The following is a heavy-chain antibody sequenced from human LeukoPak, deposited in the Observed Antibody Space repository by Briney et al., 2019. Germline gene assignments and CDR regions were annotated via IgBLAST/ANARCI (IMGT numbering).Heavy chain of an antibody. J-gene: IGHJ4*02. V-gene: IGHV5-51*01. D-gene: IGHD6-13*01. Sequence: GESLQISCQGSGYNFASYWMGWVRQMPGQGLEWMGIIYPGGSDTRYSPSFQGQVTISVDKSISTAYLQWNSLKASDTATYYCARQISSSWYYWGQGTLVTVSS. CDR1: GYNFASYW. CDR2: IYPGGSDT. CDR3: ARQISSSWYY.